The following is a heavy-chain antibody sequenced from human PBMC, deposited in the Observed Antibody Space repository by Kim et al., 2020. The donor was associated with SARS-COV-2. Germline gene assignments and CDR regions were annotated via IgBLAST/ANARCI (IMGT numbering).Heavy chain of an antibody. CDR2: ISYDGSDE. V-gene: IGHV3-30*18. J-gene: IGHJ4*01. CDR3: AKSTPSRVNAMDRFDY. CDR1: RFTFSSYG. Sequence: GGSLRLSCAASRFTFSSYGMHWVRQAPGKGLEWVALISYDGSDEYYADSVKGRFTISRDNSKNTLYLQMNSLGAEDTAVYYCAKSTPSRVNAMDRFDYWG. D-gene: IGHD2-21*01.